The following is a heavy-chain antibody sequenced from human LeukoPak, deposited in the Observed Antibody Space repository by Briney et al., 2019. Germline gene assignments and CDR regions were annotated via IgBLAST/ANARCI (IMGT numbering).Heavy chain of an antibody. CDR2: ISSSSSYI. J-gene: IGHJ6*04. Sequence: GGSLRLSCAASGFTFSSYNMNWVRQAPGKGLEWVSSISSSSSYIYYADSVKGRFTISRDNAKNSLYLQMNSLRAEDTAVYYCARDGGQLERLRYYGMDVWGKGTTVTVSS. D-gene: IGHD1-1*01. CDR3: ARDGGQLERLRYYGMDV. V-gene: IGHV3-21*01. CDR1: GFTFSSYN.